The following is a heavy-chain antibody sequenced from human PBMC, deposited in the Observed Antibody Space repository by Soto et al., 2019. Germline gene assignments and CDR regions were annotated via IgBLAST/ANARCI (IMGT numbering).Heavy chain of an antibody. CDR1: GFTFSSYE. D-gene: IGHD1-1*01. Sequence: EVQLVESGGGLVQPGGSLRLSCAASGFTFSSYEMNWVRQAPGKGLEWVSYISSRGSTIYYADSVKGRFTISRDNAKSSLDLQMNSLRAEDTDVYYCARVLTHHDNKYDYGMDVWGQGTTVTVSS. V-gene: IGHV3-48*03. CDR3: ARVLTHHDNKYDYGMDV. CDR2: ISSRGSTI. J-gene: IGHJ6*02.